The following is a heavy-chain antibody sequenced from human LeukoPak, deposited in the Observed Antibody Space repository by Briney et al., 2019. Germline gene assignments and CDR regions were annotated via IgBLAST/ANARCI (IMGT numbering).Heavy chain of an antibody. CDR1: GFSFSDSY. CDR3: ARRGNMSSHAFDI. D-gene: IGHD2/OR15-2a*01. J-gene: IGHJ3*02. V-gene: IGHV3-11*01. Sequence: GGSLRLSCAASGFSFSDSYMSWIRQAPGQGLEWLSYIKSSDTSTFYADSVKGRFTVSRDDAKNSLYLQMNSLRAEDTAVYYCARRGNMSSHAFDIWGQGTVVTVSS. CDR2: IKSSDTST.